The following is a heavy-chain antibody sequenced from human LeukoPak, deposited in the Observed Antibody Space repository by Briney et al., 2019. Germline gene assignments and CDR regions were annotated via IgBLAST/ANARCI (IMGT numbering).Heavy chain of an antibody. V-gene: IGHV1-8*01. CDR3: ARVEQWLVPGYYYYMDV. D-gene: IGHD6-19*01. CDR1: GYTFTSYD. CDR2: MNPNSGNT. Sequence: ASVKVSCKASGYTFTSYDTNWVRQATGQGLEWMGWMNPNSGNTGYAQKFQGRVTMTRNTSISTAYMELSSLRSEDTAVYYCARVEQWLVPGYYYYMDVWGKGTTVTVSS. J-gene: IGHJ6*03.